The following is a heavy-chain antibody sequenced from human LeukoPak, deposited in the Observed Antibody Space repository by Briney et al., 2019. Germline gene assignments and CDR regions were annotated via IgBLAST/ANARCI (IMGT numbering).Heavy chain of an antibody. CDR1: GFTFDDYG. Sequence: GGSLRLSCAASGFTFDDYGMSWVRQAPGKGLEWVSGINWNGGSTGYADSVKGRFTISIDNAKNSLYLQMKRLRAEDTALYYCARDSGYYYMDGWGKGTTVTVSS. V-gene: IGHV3-20*04. CDR2: INWNGGST. CDR3: ARDSGYYYMDG. J-gene: IGHJ6*03. D-gene: IGHD1-26*01.